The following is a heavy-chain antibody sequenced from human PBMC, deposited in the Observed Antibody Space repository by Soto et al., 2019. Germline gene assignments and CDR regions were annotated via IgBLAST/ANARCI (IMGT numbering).Heavy chain of an antibody. V-gene: IGHV4-31*03. J-gene: IGHJ4*02. CDR3: ARDNGYGHFDA. D-gene: IGHD5-12*01. Sequence: QVQLQESGPGLVKPSQTLSLTCTVSGASITSGRSYWSWIRQHPGKGLEWIGYMFYTGSTYYHPSLKSRVNISADTSKNQFSLRLSSVTPADTAGYYCARDNGYGHFDAWGQGTIVTVSS. CDR2: MFYTGST. CDR1: GASITSGRSY.